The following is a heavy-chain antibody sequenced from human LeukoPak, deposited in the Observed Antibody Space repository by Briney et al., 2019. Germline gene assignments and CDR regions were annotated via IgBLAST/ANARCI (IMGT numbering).Heavy chain of an antibody. CDR3: AKRPNYYDSSGSGYYFDY. J-gene: IGHJ4*02. D-gene: IGHD3-22*01. CDR2: ISGSGGST. CDR1: GFTFSSYA. V-gene: IGHV3-23*01. Sequence: GGSLRLSCAASGFTFSSYAMSWVRQAPGKGLEWVCAISGSGGSTYYADSVKGRFTISRDNSKNTLYLQMNSLRAEDTAVYYCAKRPNYYDSSGSGYYFDYWGQGTLVTVSS.